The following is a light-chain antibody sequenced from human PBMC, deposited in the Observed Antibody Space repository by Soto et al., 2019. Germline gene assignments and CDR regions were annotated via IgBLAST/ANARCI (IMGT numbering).Light chain of an antibody. J-gene: IGKJ5*01. CDR1: QSLLHSSVYNY. CDR2: LGS. Sequence: DIVMTQSPLSLPVTPGEPASISCRSSQSLLHSSVYNYLDWYLQKPGQSPQLLIYLGSNWASGVPDRFSGSGSGTDFTLKISRVEAEDVGVYYCMQALQTPITFGQGTRLEIK. CDR3: MQALQTPIT. V-gene: IGKV2-28*01.